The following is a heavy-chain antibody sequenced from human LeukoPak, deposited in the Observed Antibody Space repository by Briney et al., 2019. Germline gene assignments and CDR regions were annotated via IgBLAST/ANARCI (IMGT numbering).Heavy chain of an antibody. CDR1: GGSIRSYY. CDR2: IYTSGTT. CDR3: ARSPYSSGPYYYYYMDV. Sequence: SETLSLTCTVSGGSIRSYYWNWIRQPAGKGLEWIGHIYTSGTTNYNPSLKSRVTMSLDTSKNQFSLKVSSVTAADTALYYCARSPYSSGPYYYYYMDVWGKGTTVTISS. V-gene: IGHV4-4*07. J-gene: IGHJ6*03. D-gene: IGHD6-19*01.